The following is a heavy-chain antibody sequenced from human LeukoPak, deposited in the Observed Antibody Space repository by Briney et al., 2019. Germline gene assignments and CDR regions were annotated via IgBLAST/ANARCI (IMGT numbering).Heavy chain of an antibody. CDR3: AKDIGRGYDFFDY. CDR2: ISGSGGST. Sequence: GGSLRLSCAASGFTFSSYAMIWVRQAPGKGLEWVSAISGSGGSTYYADSVKGRFTISRDNSKDTLYLQMNSLRAEDTAVYYCAKDIGRGYDFFDYWGQGTLVTVSS. V-gene: IGHV3-23*01. CDR1: GFTFSSYA. D-gene: IGHD5-12*01. J-gene: IGHJ4*02.